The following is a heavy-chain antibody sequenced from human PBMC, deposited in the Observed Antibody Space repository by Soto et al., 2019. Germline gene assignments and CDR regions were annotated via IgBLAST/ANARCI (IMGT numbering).Heavy chain of an antibody. CDR1: GGSFSGYY. CDR2: INHSGST. D-gene: IGHD3-10*01. V-gene: IGHV4-34*01. Sequence: SETLSLTCAVYGGSFSGYYWSWIRQPPGKGLEWIGEINHSGSTNYNPSLKSPVTISVDTSKTQFSLKLSSVTAADTAVYYCARGLSRVTMVRGVSHRVRSGWFDPWGQGTLFTVSS. CDR3: ARGLSRVTMVRGVSHRVRSGWFDP. J-gene: IGHJ5*02.